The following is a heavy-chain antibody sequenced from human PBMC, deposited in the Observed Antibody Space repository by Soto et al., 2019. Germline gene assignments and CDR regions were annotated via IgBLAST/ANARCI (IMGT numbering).Heavy chain of an antibody. CDR3: AKDGREAWYGDYVHYFDY. J-gene: IGHJ4*02. D-gene: IGHD4-17*01. CDR1: GFTFSSYA. CDR2: ISGSGGST. V-gene: IGHV3-23*01. Sequence: EVQLLESGGGLVQPGGSLRLSCAASGFTFSSYAMSWVRQAPGKGLEWVSAISGSGGSTYYADSVKGRFTISRDNSKNTLYLQMNSLRAEDTAVYYCAKDGREAWYGDYVHYFDYWGQGTLVTVSS.